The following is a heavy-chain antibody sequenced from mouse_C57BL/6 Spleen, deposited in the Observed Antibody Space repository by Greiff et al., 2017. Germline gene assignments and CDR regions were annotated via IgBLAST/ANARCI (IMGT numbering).Heavy chain of an antibody. V-gene: IGHV1-61*01. Sequence: QVQLQQPGAELVRPGSSVKLSCKASGYTFTSYWMDWVKQRPGQGLEWIGNIYPSDSETHYNQKFKDKATLTVDKSSSTAYMQLSSLTSEDSAVDYCARGLTGTDYWGQGTTLTVSS. J-gene: IGHJ2*01. CDR2: IYPSDSET. CDR1: GYTFTSYW. D-gene: IGHD4-1*01. CDR3: ARGLTGTDY.